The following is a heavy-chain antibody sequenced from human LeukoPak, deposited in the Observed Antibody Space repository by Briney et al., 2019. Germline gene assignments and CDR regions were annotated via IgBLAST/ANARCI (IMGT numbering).Heavy chain of an antibody. V-gene: IGHV3-7*02. CDR3: ARALASGSSAFDY. CDR2: INQDGSEK. J-gene: IGHJ4*02. CDR1: GFTFSTYW. Sequence: PGGSLRLSCAASGFTFSTYWMSWVRQAPGKGLEWVANINQDGSEKHYVDSVKGRFTISRDNAKNSLYLQMYSLRAEDTAVYYCARALASGSSAFDYWGQGTLVTVSS. D-gene: IGHD1-26*01.